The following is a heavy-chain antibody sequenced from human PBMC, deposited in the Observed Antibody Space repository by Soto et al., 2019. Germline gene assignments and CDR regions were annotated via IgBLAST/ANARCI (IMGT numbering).Heavy chain of an antibody. Sequence: SETLSLTCTVSGGSIGSYYRSWIRQPPGKGLEWIGYIYYSGSTNYNPSLKSRVTISVDTSKNQFSLKLSSVTAADTAVYYCARVWGGAFDIWGQGTMVT. CDR2: IYYSGST. J-gene: IGHJ3*02. CDR3: ARVWGGAFDI. CDR1: GGSIGSYY. D-gene: IGHD3-10*01. V-gene: IGHV4-59*01.